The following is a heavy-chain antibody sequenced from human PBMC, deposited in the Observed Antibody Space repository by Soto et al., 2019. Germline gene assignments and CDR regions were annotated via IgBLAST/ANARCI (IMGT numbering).Heavy chain of an antibody. D-gene: IGHD3-22*01. J-gene: IGHJ4*02. CDR3: ARGYYDSSGYYPFDY. CDR1: GGTFSSYA. Sequence: SVKVSCKASGGTFSSYAISSVRQAPGQGLEWMGGIIPIFGTANYAQKFQGRVTITADESTSTAYMELSSLRSEDTAVYYCARGYYDSSGYYPFDYWAREPWSPSPQ. CDR2: IIPIFGTA. V-gene: IGHV1-69*13.